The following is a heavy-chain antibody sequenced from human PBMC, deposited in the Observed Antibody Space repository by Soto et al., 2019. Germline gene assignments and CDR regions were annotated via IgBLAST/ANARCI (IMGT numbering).Heavy chain of an antibody. CDR2: THHGGNT. CDR1: GASTSNDDW. D-gene: IGHD6-13*01. J-gene: IGHJ4*02. CDR3: ARDHHFRGSWGFDY. V-gene: IGHV4-4*02. Sequence: QVQLQESGPGLVKPSETLSLTCAVSGASTSNDDWWTWVRQAPGKGLEWIGETHHGGNTNYNPSLKSRVTXXLXKXXTQLSLNSDSVTAADTAVYFCARDHHFRGSWGFDYWGRGALVIVSS.